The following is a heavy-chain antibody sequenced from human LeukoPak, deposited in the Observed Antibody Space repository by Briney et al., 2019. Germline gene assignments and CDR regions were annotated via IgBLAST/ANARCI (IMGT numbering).Heavy chain of an antibody. J-gene: IGHJ1*01. V-gene: IGHV3-9*01. CDR1: GFTFDNYA. Sequence: PGGSLRLSCAASGFTFDNYAMNWVRQVPGEGLEWISLISWNSGTIGYADSVKGRFTISRDNANNFLYLQMNSLRAEDTALYYCARAYKDRSLAGKKEFFQHWGQGTLVIVSS. CDR3: ARAYKDRSLAGKKEFFQH. CDR2: ISWNSGTI. D-gene: IGHD6-19*01.